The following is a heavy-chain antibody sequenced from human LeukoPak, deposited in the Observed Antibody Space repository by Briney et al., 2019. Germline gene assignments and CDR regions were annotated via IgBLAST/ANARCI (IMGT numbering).Heavy chain of an antibody. J-gene: IGHJ4*02. Sequence: ASVKVSCKASGYTFTGYYMHWVRQAPGQGLEWMGWINPNSGGTNYAQKFQGRVTMTRDTSISTAYMELSRLRSDDTSVYYCASPGYGGNSPFDYWGQGTLVTVSS. V-gene: IGHV1-2*02. CDR3: ASPGYGGNSPFDY. D-gene: IGHD4-23*01. CDR2: INPNSGGT. CDR1: GYTFTGYY.